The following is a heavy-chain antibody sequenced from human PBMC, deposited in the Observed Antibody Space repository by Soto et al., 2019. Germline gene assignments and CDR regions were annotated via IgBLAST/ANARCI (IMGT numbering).Heavy chain of an antibody. CDR3: ARDRGDCSGGSCYSGVEY. V-gene: IGHV1-2*04. D-gene: IGHD2-15*01. CDR1: GYTFTGYY. Sequence: ASVKVSCKASGYTFTGYYMHWVRQAPGQGLEWMGWINPNSGGTNYAQKFQGWVTMTRDTSISTAYMELSRLRSDDTAVYYCARDRGDCSGGSCYSGVEYWGQGTLVTVSS. CDR2: INPNSGGT. J-gene: IGHJ4*02.